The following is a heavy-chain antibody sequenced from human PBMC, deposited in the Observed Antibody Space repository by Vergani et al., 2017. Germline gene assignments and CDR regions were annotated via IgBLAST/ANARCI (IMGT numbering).Heavy chain of an antibody. CDR2: IYPGDSDT. J-gene: IGHJ5*02. D-gene: IGHD2-15*01. CDR1: GYSFSRNW. V-gene: IGHV5-51*01. CDR3: ARQGGYCSGGSCYWFDP. Sequence: EVQLEQSGAAVKKPGESLEISCKGSGYSFSRNWIAWVRERPGQGLEWMGIIYPGDSDTRYSPSFQGQVTISADKSISTAYLQWSSLKASDTAMYYCARQGGYCSGGSCYWFDPWGQGTLVTVSS.